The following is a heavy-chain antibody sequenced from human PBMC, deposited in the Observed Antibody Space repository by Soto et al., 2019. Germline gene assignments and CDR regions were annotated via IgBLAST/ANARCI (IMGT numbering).Heavy chain of an antibody. J-gene: IGHJ4*02. CDR1: GFTFSNYA. V-gene: IGHV3-33*01. Sequence: QVQLVESGGGAVQPGRSLRLSCAASGFTFSNYAMHWVRQAPGKGLEWVAVIWYDGSNKYYEDSVKGRFTISRDNSKNTLYLQMNSLRAEDTAVYYCAGDLEGATTWGYNFEYWGQGTLVTVSS. CDR3: AGDLEGATTWGYNFEY. D-gene: IGHD1-26*01. CDR2: IWYDGSNK.